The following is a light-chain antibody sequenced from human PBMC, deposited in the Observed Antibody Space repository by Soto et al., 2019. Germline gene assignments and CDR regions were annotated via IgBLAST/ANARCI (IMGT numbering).Light chain of an antibody. Sequence: DIVMTQSPLSLPVTPGEPASISCRSSQSLLHSDGYNYLDWYLQKPGQSPQLLIYLGSNRASGVPDRFSGSGSSTDFTLKISRVEAEDVGVYYCMQVLQTPKTFGQGTKLEIK. CDR2: LGS. V-gene: IGKV2-28*01. CDR1: QSLLHSDGYNY. CDR3: MQVLQTPKT. J-gene: IGKJ2*01.